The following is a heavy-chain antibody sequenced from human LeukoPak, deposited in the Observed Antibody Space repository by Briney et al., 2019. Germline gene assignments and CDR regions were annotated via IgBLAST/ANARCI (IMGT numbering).Heavy chain of an antibody. Sequence: ASVKVSCKASGYTFTSYGISWVRQAPGQGLEWMGWISAYNGNTNYAQKFQGRVTITRNTSISTAYMELSSLRSEDTAVYYCARGHLCGSCYYYYMDVWGKGTTVTVSS. CDR1: GYTFTSYG. V-gene: IGHV1-18*01. CDR2: ISAYNGNT. J-gene: IGHJ6*03. CDR3: ARGHLCGSCYYYYMDV. D-gene: IGHD2-15*01.